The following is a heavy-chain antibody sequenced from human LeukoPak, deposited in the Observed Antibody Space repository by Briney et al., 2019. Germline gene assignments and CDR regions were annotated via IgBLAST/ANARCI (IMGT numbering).Heavy chain of an antibody. CDR3: ARDRYDSSGYYYHFDY. CDR1: GGSISSGGYY. J-gene: IGHJ4*02. Sequence: SETLSLTCTVSGGSISSGGYYWSWIRQHPGKGLEWIGYIYYSGSTYYNPSPKSRVTISVDTSKNQFSLKLSSVTAADTAVYYCARDRYDSSGYYYHFDYWGQGTLVTVSS. V-gene: IGHV4-31*03. D-gene: IGHD3-22*01. CDR2: IYYSGST.